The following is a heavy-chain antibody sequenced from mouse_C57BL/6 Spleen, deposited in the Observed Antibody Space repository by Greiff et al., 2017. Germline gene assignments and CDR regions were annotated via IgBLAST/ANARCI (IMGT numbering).Heavy chain of an antibody. CDR2: INPYNGGT. Sequence: EVKLMESGPVLVKPGASVKMSCKASGYTFTDYYMNWVKQSHGKSLEWIGVINPYNGGTSYNQKFKGKATLTVDKSSSTAYMELNSLTSEDSAVYYCARDYSNVGNYWGQGTTLTVSS. J-gene: IGHJ2*01. CDR3: ARDYSNVGNY. CDR1: GYTFTDYY. D-gene: IGHD2-5*01. V-gene: IGHV1-19*01.